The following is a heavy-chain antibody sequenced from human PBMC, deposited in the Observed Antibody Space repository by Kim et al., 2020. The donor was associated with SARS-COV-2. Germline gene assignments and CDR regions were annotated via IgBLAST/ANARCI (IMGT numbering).Heavy chain of an antibody. Sequence: GGSLRLSCAASGFTFSSYGMHWVRQAPGKGLEWVAVIWYDGSNKYYADSVKGRFTISRDNSKNTLYLQMNSLRAEDTAVYYCARGLDDMNSSSFPDWFDPWGQGTLVTVSS. V-gene: IGHV3-33*08. CDR2: IWYDGSNK. D-gene: IGHD6-13*01. CDR3: ARGLDDMNSSSFPDWFDP. CDR1: GFTFSSYG. J-gene: IGHJ5*02.